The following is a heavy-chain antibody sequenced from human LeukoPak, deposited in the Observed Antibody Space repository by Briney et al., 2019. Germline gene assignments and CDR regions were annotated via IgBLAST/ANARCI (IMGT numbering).Heavy chain of an antibody. D-gene: IGHD6-19*01. V-gene: IGHV3-23*01. CDR1: GFTFSSYA. Sequence: GGSLRLSCAASGFTFSSYAMSWVRQAPGKGLEWVSAISGSGGSTYYADSVKGRFTISRDNSKNTLYLQMNSLRAEDTAVYYCAKNWYSSGWYRLYYYYMDVWGTGTTVTVSS. CDR3: AKNWYSSGWYRLYYYYMDV. CDR2: ISGSGGST. J-gene: IGHJ6*03.